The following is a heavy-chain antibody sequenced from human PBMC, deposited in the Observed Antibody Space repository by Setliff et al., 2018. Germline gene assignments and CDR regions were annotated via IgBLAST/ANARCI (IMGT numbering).Heavy chain of an antibody. Sequence: GGSLRLSCEASGFTFKTYEMIWVRQAPGKGLERVSKTHTDGITIYSDSVRGRFTIFRDSAKHSLHLQMTSLCAEDTAVYYCARRLPYFGMDVWGQGTTVTVSS. CDR1: GFTFKTYE. CDR2: THTDGITI. V-gene: IGHV3-48*03. CDR3: ARRLPYFGMDV. D-gene: IGHD2-15*01. J-gene: IGHJ6*02.